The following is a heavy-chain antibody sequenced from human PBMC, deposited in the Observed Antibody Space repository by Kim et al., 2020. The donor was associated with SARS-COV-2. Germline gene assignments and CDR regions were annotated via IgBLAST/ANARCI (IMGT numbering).Heavy chain of an antibody. CDR2: AFPSAST. CDR1: GASMEHHF. V-gene: IGHV4-59*11. J-gene: IGHJ4*02. Sequence: SETLSLTCTVSGASMEHHFWSWIRQAPGKGLEWIGYAFPSASTNYHPSLQSRVSISVDTSKGEFSLKMNFVTAVDTAVYFCARGRDGYNHDFDYWGQGILVTVSS. CDR3: ARGRDGYNHDFDY. D-gene: IGHD5-12*01.